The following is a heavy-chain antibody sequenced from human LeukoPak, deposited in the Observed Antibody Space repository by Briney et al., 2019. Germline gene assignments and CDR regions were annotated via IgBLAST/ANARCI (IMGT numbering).Heavy chain of an antibody. J-gene: IGHJ4*02. D-gene: IGHD2-2*02. CDR3: ARDNREYCSSTSCYIALDY. V-gene: IGHV1-69*13. Sequence: SVKVSCKASGGTFSSYAISWVRQAPGQGLEWMGGIIPIFGTAHYAQKFQGRVTITADESPSTAYMELSSLRSEDTAVYYCARDNREYCSSTSCYIALDYWGQGTLVTVSS. CDR1: GGTFSSYA. CDR2: IIPIFGTA.